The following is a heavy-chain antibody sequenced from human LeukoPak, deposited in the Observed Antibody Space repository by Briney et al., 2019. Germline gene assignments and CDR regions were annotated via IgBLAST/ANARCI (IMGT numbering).Heavy chain of an antibody. CDR1: GFTFSSYS. Sequence: GGSLRLSCAASGFTFSSYSMNWVRQAPGKGLEWVSYISSSSSTIYYADSVKGRFTISRDNAKNSLYLQMNSLRAEDTAVYYCARVRHCSSTSCYTRNGAFDIWGRGTMVTVSS. D-gene: IGHD2-2*02. CDR2: ISSSSSTI. V-gene: IGHV3-48*01. CDR3: ARVRHCSSTSCYTRNGAFDI. J-gene: IGHJ3*02.